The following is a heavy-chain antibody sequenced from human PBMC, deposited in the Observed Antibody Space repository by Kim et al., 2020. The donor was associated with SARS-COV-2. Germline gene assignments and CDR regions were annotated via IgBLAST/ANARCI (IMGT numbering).Heavy chain of an antibody. V-gene: IGHV3-23*01. CDR2: ISNSADNS. CDR1: GITFSTYA. Sequence: GGSLRLSCVTSGITFSTYAMTWVRQAPGKGLEWVSSISNSADNSYYADSVKGRFTIFRDNSRNTLYLQMNSLRAEDTAIYYCATVGILTGYCRYWGHGTLVTVSS. CDR3: ATVGILTGYCRY. J-gene: IGHJ4*01. D-gene: IGHD3-9*01.